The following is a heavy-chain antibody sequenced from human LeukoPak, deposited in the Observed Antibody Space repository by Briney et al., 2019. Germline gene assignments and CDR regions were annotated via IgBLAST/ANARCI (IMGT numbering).Heavy chain of an antibody. CDR1: GGSISSTDHY. D-gene: IGHD1-26*01. CDR3: ARYAVEYRGTYFDY. V-gene: IGHV4-39*01. J-gene: IGHJ4*02. CDR2: IYYGGGT. Sequence: SETLCLTCTVSGGSISSTDHYWGWIRQPPGKGLLWIGSIYYGGGTYYNPSLKSRVTISVDTSKNQFSLKLSSVSASDTAVYYCARYAVEYRGTYFDYWGQGTLVTVSS.